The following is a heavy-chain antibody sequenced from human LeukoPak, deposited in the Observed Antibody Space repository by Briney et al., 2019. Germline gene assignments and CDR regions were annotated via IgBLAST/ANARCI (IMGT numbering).Heavy chain of an antibody. Sequence: SETLSLTCTVSGASISSSTFFWGWIRQTPGKGLEWIASISYSGTTYYTPSLSSRLTISVDTTKNQFALRLTSVTAADTATYFCARQRVRNWFDPWGQGALVTVSS. CDR2: ISYSGTT. J-gene: IGHJ5*02. CDR3: ARQRVRNWFDP. CDR1: GASISSSTFF. V-gene: IGHV4-39*01.